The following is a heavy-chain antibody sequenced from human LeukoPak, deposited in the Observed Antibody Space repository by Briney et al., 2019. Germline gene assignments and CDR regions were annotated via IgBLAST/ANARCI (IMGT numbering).Heavy chain of an antibody. CDR3: ARSSYYDSSGNGFDY. J-gene: IGHJ4*02. CDR2: INPSGGST. D-gene: IGHD3-22*01. CDR1: GYTFTSYY. Sequence: ASVKVSCKASGYTFTSYYMHWVRQAPGQGLEWMGIINPSGGSTSYAQKFQGRVTMTRDMSTSTVYMELSSLRSDDTAVYYCARSSYYDSSGNGFDYWGQGTLVTVSS. V-gene: IGHV1-46*01.